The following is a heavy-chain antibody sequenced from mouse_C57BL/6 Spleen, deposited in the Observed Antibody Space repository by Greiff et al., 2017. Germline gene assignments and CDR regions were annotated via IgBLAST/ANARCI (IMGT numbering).Heavy chain of an antibody. CDR2: IYPRSGNT. CDR1: GYTFTSYG. CDR3: ASGSSWFAY. D-gene: IGHD1-1*01. Sequence: QVQLQQSGAELARPGASVKLSCKASGYTFTSYGISWVKQRTGQGLEWIGEIYPRSGNTYYNEKFKGKATLTADKSSSTAYMELRSLTSEDSAVYFCASGSSWFAYWGQGTLGTVSA. V-gene: IGHV1-81*01. J-gene: IGHJ3*01.